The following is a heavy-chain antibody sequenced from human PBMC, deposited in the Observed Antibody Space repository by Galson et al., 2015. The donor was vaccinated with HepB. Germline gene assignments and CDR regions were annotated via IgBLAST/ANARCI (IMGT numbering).Heavy chain of an antibody. V-gene: IGHV3-33*01. CDR1: GFTFSSYG. D-gene: IGHD3-22*01. CDR2: IWYDGSNK. J-gene: IGHJ3*02. CDR3: ARGSLTMIPGDAFDI. Sequence: SLRLSCAASGFTFSSYGMHWVRQAPGKGLEWVAVIWYDGSNKYYADSVKGRFTISRDNSKNTLYLQMNSLRAEDTAVYYCARGSLTMIPGDAFDIWGQGTMVTVSS.